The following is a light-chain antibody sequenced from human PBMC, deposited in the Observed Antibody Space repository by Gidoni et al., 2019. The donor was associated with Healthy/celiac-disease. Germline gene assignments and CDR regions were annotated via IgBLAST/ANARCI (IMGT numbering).Light chain of an antibody. J-gene: IGKJ3*01. CDR3: QQSYSTPS. CDR1: QSISSY. CDR2: AAS. V-gene: IGKV1-39*01. Sequence: DRQMTQSPSSLSASVGDRVTITCRASQSISSYLNWYQQKPGKAPKLLIYAASSLQSGVPSRFSGSGSGTDFTLTISSLQPEDFATYYCQQSYSTPSFGPGTKVDIK.